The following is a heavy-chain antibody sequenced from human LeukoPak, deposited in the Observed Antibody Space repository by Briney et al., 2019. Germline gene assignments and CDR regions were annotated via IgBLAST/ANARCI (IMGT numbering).Heavy chain of an antibody. J-gene: IGHJ3*02. CDR2: IYDSGST. V-gene: IGHV4-59*01. Sequence: SETLSLTCTVSGGSISSYYWSWIRQPPGKGLEGIGYIYDSGSTNDNPSLRRRVTISEKTSKNDFSLKVSPVTAASTAVYCCARGTPVGYFNLYPDAFDIWGQGTMVTVSS. D-gene: IGHD2-8*01. CDR1: GGSISSYY. CDR3: ARGTPVGYFNLYPDAFDI.